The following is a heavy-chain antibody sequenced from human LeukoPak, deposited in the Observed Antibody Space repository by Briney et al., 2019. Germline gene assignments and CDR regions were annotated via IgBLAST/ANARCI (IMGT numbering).Heavy chain of an antibody. Sequence: GGSPRLSCAVSGFSVSGYWMTWVRQAPGKGLEWVANIKQDGSEKNYVDSVKGRFTISRDNAENSLFLQMNSLRVEDTAVYYCAREWQGGIAAAGTRIEGDYWGQGTLVAVSS. D-gene: IGHD6-13*01. V-gene: IGHV3-7*01. CDR2: IKQDGSEK. CDR1: GFSVSGYW. J-gene: IGHJ4*02. CDR3: AREWQGGIAAAGTRIEGDY.